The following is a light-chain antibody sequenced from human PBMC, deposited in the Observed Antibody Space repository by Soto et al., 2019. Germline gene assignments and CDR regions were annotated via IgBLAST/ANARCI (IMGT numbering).Light chain of an antibody. J-gene: IGKJ2*01. CDR3: QQYGSSPHT. V-gene: IGKV3D-20*01. Sequence: EIVLTQSPATLSLSPGERATRSCGASQSVSSGYLAWYQQKPGLAPRLLMYDASSRATGIPDRFSGSGSGTDFTLTISRLEPEDFAVYYCQQYGSSPHTFGQGTKLEIK. CDR2: DAS. CDR1: QSVSSGY.